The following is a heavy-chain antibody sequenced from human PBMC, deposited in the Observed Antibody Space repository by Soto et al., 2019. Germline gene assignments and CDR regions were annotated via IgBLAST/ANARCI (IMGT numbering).Heavy chain of an antibody. Sequence: GGSLRLSCAASGFTFSTYAMSWVRQAPGKGLEWVSALTDSGGSTYYADSVKGRFTISRDNAKNSLYLQMNSLRAEDTAVYYCAVMKNYPLSENWFDPWGQGTLVTVSS. CDR1: GFTFSTYA. CDR3: AVMKNYPLSENWFDP. D-gene: IGHD1-7*01. V-gene: IGHV3-23*01. CDR2: LTDSGGST. J-gene: IGHJ5*02.